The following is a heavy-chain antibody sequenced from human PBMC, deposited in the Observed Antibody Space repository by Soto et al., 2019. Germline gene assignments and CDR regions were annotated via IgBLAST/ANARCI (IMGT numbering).Heavy chain of an antibody. CDR1: GGTFSSYT. Sequence: QVQLVQSGAEVKKPGSSVKVSCKASGGTFSSYTISWVRQAPGQGLEWMGRIIPILGIANYAQKFQGRVTITADKSTSTAYMELSSLRSEDTAVYYCARETDGDYYYYSYGMDVWGQGTTVTVSS. D-gene: IGHD4-17*01. CDR2: IIPILGIA. V-gene: IGHV1-69*08. J-gene: IGHJ6*02. CDR3: ARETDGDYYYYSYGMDV.